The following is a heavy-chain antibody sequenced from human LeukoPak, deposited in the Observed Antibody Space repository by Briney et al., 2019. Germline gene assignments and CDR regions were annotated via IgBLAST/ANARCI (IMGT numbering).Heavy chain of an antibody. CDR2: FDPEDGET. D-gene: IGHD3-3*01. Sequence: GASVKVSCKVSGYTLTELSMHWVRQAPGKGLEWMGGFDPEDGETIYAQKFQGRVTMTRNTSISTAYMELSSLRSEDTAVYYCARGLGYYDFWSGYPTPNWFDPWGQGTLVTVSS. CDR1: GYTLTELS. V-gene: IGHV1-24*01. CDR3: ARGLGYYDFWSGYPTPNWFDP. J-gene: IGHJ5*02.